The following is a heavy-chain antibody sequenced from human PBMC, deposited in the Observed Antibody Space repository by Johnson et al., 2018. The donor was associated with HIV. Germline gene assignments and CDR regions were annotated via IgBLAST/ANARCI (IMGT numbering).Heavy chain of an antibody. V-gene: IGHV3-30*04. D-gene: IGHD6-13*01. J-gene: IGHJ3*02. CDR3: TTYSIIHAFDI. Sequence: QVQLVESGGGVVQPGRSLRLSCAVSGFTFSSYAMHWVRQAPGKGLEWVAVISYDGSNKYYADSVKGRFTISRDNSKNTLYLQMNSLKTEDTAVYYCTTYSIIHAFDIWGQGTMVTVSS. CDR2: ISYDGSNK. CDR1: GFTFSSYA.